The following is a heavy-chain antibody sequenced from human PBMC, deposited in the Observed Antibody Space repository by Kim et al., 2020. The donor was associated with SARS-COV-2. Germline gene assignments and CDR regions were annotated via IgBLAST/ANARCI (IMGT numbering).Heavy chain of an antibody. V-gene: IGHV3-9*01. J-gene: IGHJ4*02. D-gene: IGHD2-21*02. Sequence: GRFTISKDNAKNSLYLQMNSLRPEDTALYYCATDLTKPYCGGDCFSAFDYWGQGTLVTVSS. CDR3: ATDLTKPYCGGDCFSAFDY.